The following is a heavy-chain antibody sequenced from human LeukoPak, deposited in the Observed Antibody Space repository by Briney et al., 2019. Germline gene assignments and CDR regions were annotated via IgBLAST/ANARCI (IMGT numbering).Heavy chain of an antibody. CDR1: GFTFSDYS. Sequence: PGGSLRLSCAASGFTFSDYSMNWVRQAPGKGLEWVSAISGSGGSTYYADSVKGRFTISRDNSKNTLYLQMNSLRAEDTAVYYRAKDIVATFSAFDYWGQGTLVTVSS. V-gene: IGHV3-23*01. D-gene: IGHD5-12*01. CDR3: AKDIVATFSAFDY. J-gene: IGHJ4*02. CDR2: ISGSGGST.